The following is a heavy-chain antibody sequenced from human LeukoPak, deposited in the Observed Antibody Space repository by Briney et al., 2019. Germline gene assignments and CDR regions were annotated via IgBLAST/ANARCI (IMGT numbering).Heavy chain of an antibody. CDR2: IYTSGST. J-gene: IGHJ4*02. Sequence: SQTLSLTCTVSGGSISSGSYYWSWIRQPAGKGLEWIGRIYTSGSTNYNPSLKSRVTISVDTSKNQFSLNLSSVTAADTAVYYRARAPPRGSYYRGYFDYWGQGTLVTVSS. CDR3: ARAPPRGSYYRGYFDY. D-gene: IGHD3-10*01. V-gene: IGHV4-61*02. CDR1: GGSISSGSYY.